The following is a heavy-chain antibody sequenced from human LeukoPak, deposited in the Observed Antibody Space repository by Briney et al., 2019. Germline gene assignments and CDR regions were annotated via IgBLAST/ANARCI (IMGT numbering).Heavy chain of an antibody. CDR1: GFTFSNYA. Sequence: GRSLRLSCAASGFTFSNYAMHWVRQAAGKGLEWVVVVSYEGSNKYYAESVKGRFTISRDNSKNTLYLQMNSLRPEDAAIYYCATIGDRRTGELYRIDYWGQGTLVTVSS. V-gene: IGHV3-30-3*01. CDR2: VSYEGSNK. CDR3: ATIGDRRTGELYRIDY. J-gene: IGHJ4*02. D-gene: IGHD7-27*01.